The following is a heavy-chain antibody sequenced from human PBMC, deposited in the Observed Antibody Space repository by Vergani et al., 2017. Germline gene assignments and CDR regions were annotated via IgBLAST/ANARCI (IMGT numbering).Heavy chain of an antibody. V-gene: IGHV1-18*04. CDR2: ISAYNGNT. Sequence: QVQLVQSGAEVKKPGASVKVSCKASGYTFTSYGISWVRQAPGQGLEWMGWISAYNGNTNYAQKLQGRVTMTTDTSTSTAYMELRSLRSDDTAVYYCASDTAGMVRGVIRLDDAFDIWGQGTMVTVSS. J-gene: IGHJ3*02. CDR3: ASDTAGMVRGVIRLDDAFDI. D-gene: IGHD3-10*01. CDR1: GYTFTSYG.